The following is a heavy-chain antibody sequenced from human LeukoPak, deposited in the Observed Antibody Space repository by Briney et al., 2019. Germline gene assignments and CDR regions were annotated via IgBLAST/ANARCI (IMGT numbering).Heavy chain of an antibody. Sequence: ASVKVSCKASGYPFNRYGISWVRQAPGRGLEWMGWSSAYNGDTNYIQKLQGRVTMTTDTSTSTAYMELRSLRSDDTAVYYCARSVAGSPLDYWGQGTLVTVSS. J-gene: IGHJ4*02. D-gene: IGHD6-19*01. CDR3: ARSVAGSPLDY. V-gene: IGHV1-18*01. CDR1: GYPFNRYG. CDR2: SSAYNGDT.